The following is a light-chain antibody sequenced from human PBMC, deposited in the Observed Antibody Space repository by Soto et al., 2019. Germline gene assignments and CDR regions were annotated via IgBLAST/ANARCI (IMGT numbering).Light chain of an antibody. Sequence: LVFTQSPGTLSLSAGERGALSCTARQSVAGSYLAWYQQKPGQAPSLLMHGAYSRATGIPERFSGSGSGPDFTLTISRLEPEDFAVYYCQPYGSSPRTVGPGPKVEIK. CDR2: GAY. J-gene: IGKJ1*01. V-gene: IGKV3-20*01. CDR3: QPYGSSPRT. CDR1: QSVAGSY.